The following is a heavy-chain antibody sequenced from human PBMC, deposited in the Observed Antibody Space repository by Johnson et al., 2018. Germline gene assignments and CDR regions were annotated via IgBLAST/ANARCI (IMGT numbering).Heavy chain of an antibody. V-gene: IGHV3-30*18. CDR1: GFTFSTYA. CDR3: AKDDRPTVRHAAYFQH. J-gene: IGHJ1*01. D-gene: IGHD2-15*01. Sequence: VQLVETGGGVVQPGRSLRLSCAASGFTFSTYAVHWVRQAPGKGLEWVSVISYDESNKDYADSVKGRFTISRDNSKNTLYLEMNSLRVEDTAVYYCAKDDRPTVRHAAYFQHWGQGTLVTVSS. CDR2: ISYDESNK.